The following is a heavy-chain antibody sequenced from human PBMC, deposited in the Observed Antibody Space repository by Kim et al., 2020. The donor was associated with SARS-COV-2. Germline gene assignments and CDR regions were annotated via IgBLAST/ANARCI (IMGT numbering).Heavy chain of an antibody. D-gene: IGHD3-3*01. CDR3: ARGHPRLWSGYSPFVY. V-gene: IGHV3-48*03. Sequence: GGSLRLSCEASGFTFSSYEMNWVRQAPGKGLEWVSYISSSGSTIYYADSVKGRFTISRDNAKNSLYLQMNSLRAEDTAIYYCARGHPRLWSGYSPFVYWGQGTQVTVSS. CDR1: GFTFSSYE. J-gene: IGHJ4*02. CDR2: ISSSGSTI.